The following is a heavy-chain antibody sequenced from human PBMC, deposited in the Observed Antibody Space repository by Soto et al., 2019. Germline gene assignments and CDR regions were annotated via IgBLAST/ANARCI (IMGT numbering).Heavy chain of an antibody. Sequence: QVKLVQSGAEVKKPGSSVTVSCKASGGSFSEVAISWVRQAPGQGLEWMGRLIPVVGTTDYTQKFQGRLTIRADEATNAAYMELSSLRSEDTAVYYGATLEVTTLPFESWGQGTLVTVSS. CDR2: LIPVVGTT. CDR1: GGSFSEVA. CDR3: ATLEVTTLPFES. J-gene: IGHJ4*02. V-gene: IGHV1-69*01. D-gene: IGHD1-1*01.